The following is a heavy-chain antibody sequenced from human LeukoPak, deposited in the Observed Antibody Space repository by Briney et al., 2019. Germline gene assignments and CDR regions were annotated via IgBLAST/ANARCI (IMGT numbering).Heavy chain of an antibody. CDR3: AAATVVGATRLYYFDY. J-gene: IGHJ4*02. Sequence: PSETLSLTCTVSGGSLSSYYWSWIRQPPGRGLEWIGYIYYSGSTNYNPSLKSRVTISVDTSKNQFSLKLSSVTAADTAVYYCAAATVVGATRLYYFDYWGQGTLVTVSS. CDR2: IYYSGST. CDR1: GGSLSSYY. D-gene: IGHD1-26*01. V-gene: IGHV4-59*01.